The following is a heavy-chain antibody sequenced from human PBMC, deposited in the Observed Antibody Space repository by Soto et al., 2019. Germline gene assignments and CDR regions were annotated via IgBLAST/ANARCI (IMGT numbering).Heavy chain of an antibody. CDR2: IYYSGST. D-gene: IGHD4-17*01. CDR1: GGSISSYY. CDR3: ASSTTVVTRHAFDI. V-gene: IGHV4-59*01. Sequence: QVQLQESGPGLVKPSETLSLTCTVSGGSISSYYWSWIRQPPGKGLEWIGYIYYSGSTNYNPSLRCRVTPSVDTSKNQFSLKLSSVTAADTAVYYCASSTTVVTRHAFDIWGQGTMVTVSS. J-gene: IGHJ3*02.